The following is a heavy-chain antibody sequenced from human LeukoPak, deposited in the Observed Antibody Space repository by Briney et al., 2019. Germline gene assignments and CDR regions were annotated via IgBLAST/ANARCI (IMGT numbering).Heavy chain of an antibody. Sequence: TSETLSLTCTFSGASISSYYWSWVRQPPGKGLEWIGYIFYSGSTNSNPSLKSRFTISVDTSKNQFSLKLSSVTAADTAVYYCARGGLMVHAHDAFDIWGQGTMVTVSS. CDR3: ARGGLMVHAHDAFDI. CDR1: GASISSYY. CDR2: IFYSGST. D-gene: IGHD2-8*01. J-gene: IGHJ3*02. V-gene: IGHV4-59*08.